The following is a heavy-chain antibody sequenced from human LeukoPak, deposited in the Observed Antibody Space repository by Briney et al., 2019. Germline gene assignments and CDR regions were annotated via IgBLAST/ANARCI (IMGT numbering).Heavy chain of an antibody. CDR2: IYHSGST. Sequence: PSETLSLTCTVSGGPIRDFYWSWIRQPPGKGLEWIGYIYHSGSTSYNPSLKSRVAISVDTSKSQFSLDLSSVTAADTAIYYCTRHKRWLQSPDAFDIWGQGTMVTVSS. CDR3: TRHKRWLQSPDAFDI. V-gene: IGHV4-59*08. CDR1: GGPIRDFY. D-gene: IGHD5-24*01. J-gene: IGHJ3*02.